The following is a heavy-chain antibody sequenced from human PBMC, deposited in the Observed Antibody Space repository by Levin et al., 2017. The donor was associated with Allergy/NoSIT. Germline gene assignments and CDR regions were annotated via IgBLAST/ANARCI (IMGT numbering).Heavy chain of an antibody. CDR1: GGTLSNYT. D-gene: IGHD1-7*01. V-gene: IGHV1-69*13. CDR2: IIPVFGIT. Sequence: SVKVSCKPSGGTLSNYTISWVRQAPGQGLEWMGGIIPVFGITNYAQKFQGRVTITADESTTTAYMDLSSLTSEDTAVYFCVVPKSWNYNPTKYYFYALDIWGQGTTATVSS. J-gene: IGHJ6*02. CDR3: VVPKSWNYNPTKYYFYALDI.